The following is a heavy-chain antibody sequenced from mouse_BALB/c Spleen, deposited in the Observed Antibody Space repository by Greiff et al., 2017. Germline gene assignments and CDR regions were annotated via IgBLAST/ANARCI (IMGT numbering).Heavy chain of an antibody. CDR3: ARVLRRYFDV. D-gene: IGHD1-1*01. Sequence: VQLQQPGAELVKPGASVKLSCKASGYTFTSYWMHWVKQRPGQGLEWIGEIDPSDSYTNYNQKFKGKATLTVDKSSSTAYMQLSSLTSEDSAVYYCARVLRRYFDVWGAGTTVTVSS. CDR1: GYTFTSYW. V-gene: IGHV1-69*02. J-gene: IGHJ1*01. CDR2: IDPSDSYT.